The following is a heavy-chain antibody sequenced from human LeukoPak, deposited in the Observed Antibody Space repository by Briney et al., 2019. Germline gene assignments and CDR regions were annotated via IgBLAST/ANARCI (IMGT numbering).Heavy chain of an antibody. D-gene: IGHD6-13*01. CDR2: ISSSSSYI. J-gene: IGHJ4*02. Sequence: PGGSLRLSCAASGFTFSSYSMNWVRQAPGKGLEWGSSISSSSSYIYYADSVKGRFTISRDNAKNSLYLQMNSLRAEDTAVYYCAISWSNRAASYYFDYWGQGTLVTVSS. V-gene: IGHV3-21*01. CDR3: AISWSNRAASYYFDY. CDR1: GFTFSSYS.